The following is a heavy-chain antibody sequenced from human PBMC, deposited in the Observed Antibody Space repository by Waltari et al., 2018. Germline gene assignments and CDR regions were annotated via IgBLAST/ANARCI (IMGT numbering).Heavy chain of an antibody. CDR3: ARDFTVRYFDWLSQGDLYYFDN. CDR2: IYYSGNT. D-gene: IGHD3-9*01. Sequence: QVQLQESGPGLVKPSETLSLTCTVSGGSISSYYWSWIRQPPGKGLEWIGSIYYSGNTYYNPSLKSRATVAVDTSKNQFSLNLISVTAADTAVYFCARDFTVRYFDWLSQGDLYYFDNWGQGTLVTVSP. J-gene: IGHJ4*02. CDR1: GGSISSYY. V-gene: IGHV4-59*12.